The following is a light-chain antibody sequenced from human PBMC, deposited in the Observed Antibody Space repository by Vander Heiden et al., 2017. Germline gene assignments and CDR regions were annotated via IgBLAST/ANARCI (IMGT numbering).Light chain of an antibody. CDR3: KQSYNT. Sequence: DIQMTQSPSSLSASVGDRVTITYRASQSISSYLNWFQQKPGKAPKLLIYAAYRLQSGGPSRFSGSGSGTDFTLTISSLQPEDFATDYCKQSYNTFGQGTKLEIK. J-gene: IGKJ2*01. CDR2: AAY. CDR1: QSISSY. V-gene: IGKV1-39*01.